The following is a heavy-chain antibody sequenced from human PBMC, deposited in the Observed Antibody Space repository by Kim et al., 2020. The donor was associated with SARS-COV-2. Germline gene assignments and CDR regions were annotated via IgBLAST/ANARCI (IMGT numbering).Heavy chain of an antibody. J-gene: IGHJ6*02. CDR2: ISGDGGST. V-gene: IGHV3-43*02. Sequence: GGSLRLSCAASGFTFDDYAMHWVRQAPGKGLEWVSLISGDGGSTYYADSVKGRFTISRDNSKNSLYLQMNSLRTEDTALYYCAKDITKYSGSYYFFYYYGMDVWGQGTTVTVSS. CDR3: AKDITKYSGSYYFFYYYGMDV. D-gene: IGHD1-26*01. CDR1: GFTFDDYA.